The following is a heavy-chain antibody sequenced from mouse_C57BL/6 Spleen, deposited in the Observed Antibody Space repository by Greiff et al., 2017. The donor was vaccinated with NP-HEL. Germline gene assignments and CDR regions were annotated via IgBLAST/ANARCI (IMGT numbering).Heavy chain of an antibody. CDR1: GYTFTSYW. Sequence: QVQLQQSGTELVKPGASVKLSCKASGYTFTSYWMHWVKQRPGQGLEWIGNINPSNGGTNYNEKFKSKATLTVDKSSSTAYMQLSSLTSEDSAVYYCARGLLRSYYFDYWGQGTTLTVSS. CDR3: ARGLLRSYYFDY. D-gene: IGHD1-1*01. V-gene: IGHV1-53*01. J-gene: IGHJ2*01. CDR2: INPSNGGT.